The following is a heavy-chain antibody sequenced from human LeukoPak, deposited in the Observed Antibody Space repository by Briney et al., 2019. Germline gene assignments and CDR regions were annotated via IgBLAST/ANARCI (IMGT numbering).Heavy chain of an antibody. CDR3: ARLNDFWEDY. CDR1: GYSISSGYY. CDR2: IYHSGST. D-gene: IGHD3-3*01. V-gene: IGHV4-38-2*01. J-gene: IGHJ4*02. Sequence: PSETLSLTCAASGYSISSGYYWGWIRQPPGKGLEWIGSIYHSGSTYYNPSLKSRVTISVDTSKNQFSLKLSSVTAADTAVYYCARLNDFWEDYWGQGTLVTVSS.